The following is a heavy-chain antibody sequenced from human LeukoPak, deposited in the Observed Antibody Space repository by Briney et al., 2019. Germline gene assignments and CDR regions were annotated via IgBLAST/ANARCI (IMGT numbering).Heavy chain of an antibody. Sequence: GGSLRLSCAASGFTVSSNYMSWVRQAPGKGLEWVSLIYNGGSTYYADSVKGRFAISRDNSKNTLYLQMNSLTAEDTAVYYCASAYAYGKVDYWGQGTLVTVSS. CDR1: GFTVSSNY. CDR2: IYNGGST. D-gene: IGHD3-10*01. CDR3: ASAYAYGKVDY. V-gene: IGHV3-66*01. J-gene: IGHJ4*02.